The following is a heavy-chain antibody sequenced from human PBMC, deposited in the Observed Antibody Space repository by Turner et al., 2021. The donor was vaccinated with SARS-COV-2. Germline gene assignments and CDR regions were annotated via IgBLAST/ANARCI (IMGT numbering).Heavy chain of an antibody. CDR2: IIPIFGTA. J-gene: IGHJ3*02. CDR1: GGTFSIYA. V-gene: IGHV1-69*01. D-gene: IGHD2-21*02. Sequence: QVPLVQSGAEVKKPGSSVKVSCQASGGTFSIYAISWVRQAPGQGLEWMGGIIPIFGTANYAQKYQGRDTITADESTSTAYMELSSLRSENTAVYYCARNPYCGGDCYGAFDNWGQGTMVTVSS. CDR3: ARNPYCGGDCYGAFDN.